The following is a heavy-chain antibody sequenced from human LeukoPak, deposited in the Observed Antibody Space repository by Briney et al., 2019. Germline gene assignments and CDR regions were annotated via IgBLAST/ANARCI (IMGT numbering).Heavy chain of an antibody. V-gene: IGHV1-2*02. CDR3: ARGWGYDILTGYYSPPGY. CDR2: INPNSGGT. Sequence: ASVTVSFKASGYTFTGYYMHWVRQAPGQGLEWMGWINPNSGGTNYAQKFQGRVTMTRDTSISTAYMELSRLRSDDTAVYYCARGWGYDILTGYYSPPGYWGQGTLVTVSS. D-gene: IGHD3-9*01. CDR1: GYTFTGYY. J-gene: IGHJ4*02.